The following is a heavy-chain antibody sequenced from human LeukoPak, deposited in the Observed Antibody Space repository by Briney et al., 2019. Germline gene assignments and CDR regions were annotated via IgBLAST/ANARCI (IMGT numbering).Heavy chain of an antibody. J-gene: IGHJ4*02. V-gene: IGHV1-8*01. Sequence: ASVKVSCKASGYTFTSYDIHWVRPATGQGLEWMGWMNPNSGNTGYAQKFQGRVTMTRNTSISTAYMELSSLRSEDTAVYYCARGGGIQLWLPHLPDDYWGQGTLVTVSS. CDR2: MNPNSGNT. CDR1: GYTFTSYD. CDR3: ARGGGIQLWLPHLPDDY. D-gene: IGHD5-18*01.